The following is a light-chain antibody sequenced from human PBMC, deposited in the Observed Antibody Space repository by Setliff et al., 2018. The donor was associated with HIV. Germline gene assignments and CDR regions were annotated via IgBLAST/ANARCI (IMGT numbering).Light chain of an antibody. J-gene: IGLJ2*01. CDR3: SSFAGRNNLV. V-gene: IGLV2-8*01. CDR1: SSDVGGYNY. CDR2: EVS. Sequence: QSVLTQPPSASGSPGQSVTISCTGTSSDVGGYNYVSWYQQHPGKAPKLIIYEVSKRPSGVPDRFTGSKSGNTASLTVSGLQAEDDADYYCSSFAGRNNLVFGGGTNVTVL.